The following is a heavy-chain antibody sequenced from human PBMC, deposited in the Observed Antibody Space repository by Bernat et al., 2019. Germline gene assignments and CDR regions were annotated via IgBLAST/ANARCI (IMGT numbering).Heavy chain of an antibody. Sequence: EVQLLESGGGLVQPGGSLRLSCAASGFTFSSYEMNWVRQAPGKGLEWVSYISSSGSTIYYADSVKGRFTISRDNAKNSLYLQMNSLRAEDTAVYYCARDGIFGVVTYDYWGQGTLVTVSS. J-gene: IGHJ4*02. CDR3: ARDGIFGVVTYDY. V-gene: IGHV3-48*03. D-gene: IGHD3-3*01. CDR1: GFTFSSYE. CDR2: ISSSGSTI.